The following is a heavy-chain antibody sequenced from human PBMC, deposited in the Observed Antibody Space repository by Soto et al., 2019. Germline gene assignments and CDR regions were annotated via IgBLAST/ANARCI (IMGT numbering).Heavy chain of an antibody. D-gene: IGHD2-2*01. CDR1: GYTFTSYA. V-gene: IGHV1-3*01. CDR2: INAGNGNT. J-gene: IGHJ3*02. CDR3: ATAIADDAFDI. Sequence: ASVKVSCKASGYTFTSYAVHWVRQAPGQRLEWMGWINAGNGNTKYSQKFQGRVTITRDTSASTAYMELSSLRFEDTAVYFCATAIADDAFDIWGRGTMVTVSS.